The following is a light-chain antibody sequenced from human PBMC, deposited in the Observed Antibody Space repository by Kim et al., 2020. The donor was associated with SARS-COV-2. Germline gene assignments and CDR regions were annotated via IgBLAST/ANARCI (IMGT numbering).Light chain of an antibody. J-gene: IGKJ2*01. Sequence: DIQMTQSPSSLSASVGDRVTITCRASQSISNYLNWYQQRPGKAPNLLISAASTLQGGVPSRFSGSGSGTDFTLTISSLQPEDFATYYCQQSNSIPHTFGQGTKLEI. V-gene: IGKV1-39*01. CDR2: AAS. CDR3: QQSNSIPHT. CDR1: QSISNY.